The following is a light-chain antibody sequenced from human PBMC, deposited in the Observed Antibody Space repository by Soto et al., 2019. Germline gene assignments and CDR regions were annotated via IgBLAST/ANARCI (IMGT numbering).Light chain of an antibody. CDR3: QQRSNWIFT. CDR2: DAS. J-gene: IGKJ3*01. Sequence: EIVLTQSPATLSLSPGERATLSCRASQSVSSYLAWYQQKPGQAPRLLISDASKRATGVSARFSGSGFGTDFTLTISSLEPEDFAVYYCQQRSNWIFTFGPGTKVDIK. V-gene: IGKV3-11*01. CDR1: QSVSSY.